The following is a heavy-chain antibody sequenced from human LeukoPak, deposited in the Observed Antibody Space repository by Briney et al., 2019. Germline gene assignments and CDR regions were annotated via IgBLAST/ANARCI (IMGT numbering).Heavy chain of an antibody. J-gene: IGHJ4*02. CDR3: ARVLNSASKVFDY. V-gene: IGHV4-59*01. Sequence: SETLSLTCTVSGGSMSSYYWSWIRQPPGKGLEWIGYIFYSGNTDCNSSLKSRVTISVDTSKNQFSLKVSSVTAADSAVYYCARVLNSASKVFDYWGQGTLVTVSS. D-gene: IGHD6-6*01. CDR1: GGSMSSYY. CDR2: IFYSGNT.